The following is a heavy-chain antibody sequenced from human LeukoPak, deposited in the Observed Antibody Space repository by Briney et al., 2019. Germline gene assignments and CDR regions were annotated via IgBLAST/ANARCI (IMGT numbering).Heavy chain of an antibody. J-gene: IGHJ5*02. CDR3: ARGQVYYYGSGSLNWFDP. Sequence: PSETLSLTCTVSGASITSYYWSWIRQPPGKALEWIGYIYYSGSTNYNPSLKSRVTISVDTSKNQFSLKLRSVTAADTAVYYCARGQVYYYGSGSLNWFDPWGQGTLVTVSS. V-gene: IGHV4-59*01. CDR1: GASITSYY. D-gene: IGHD3-10*01. CDR2: IYYSGST.